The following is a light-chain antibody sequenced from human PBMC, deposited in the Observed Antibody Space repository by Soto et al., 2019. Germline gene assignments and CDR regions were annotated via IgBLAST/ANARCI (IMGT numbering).Light chain of an antibody. CDR2: EVN. Sequence: QSVLTQPRSVSGSPGQSVTISCTRTSSDVDNYNNVSWYQQHPGKAPKFLIYEVNNRPSGVSDRFSGSKSGNTASLTISALQAEDEADYYCASYTRGGTYVFGTGTKVTVL. CDR3: ASYTRGGTYV. CDR1: SSDVDNYNN. V-gene: IGLV2-11*01. J-gene: IGLJ1*01.